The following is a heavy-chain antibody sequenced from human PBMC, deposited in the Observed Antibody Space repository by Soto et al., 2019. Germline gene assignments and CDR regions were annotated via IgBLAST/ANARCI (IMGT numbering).Heavy chain of an antibody. D-gene: IGHD2-15*01. J-gene: IGHJ4*02. CDR3: ARLRGGNVGY. V-gene: IGHV4-39*01. CDR1: GGSISSSSYY. Sequence: SETLSLTCTVSGGSISSSSYYWGWIRQPPGKGLEWIGSIYYSGSTYCNPSLKSRVTISVDTSKNQFSLKLSSVTAADTAVYYCARLRGGNVGYWGQGTLVTVSS. CDR2: IYYSGST.